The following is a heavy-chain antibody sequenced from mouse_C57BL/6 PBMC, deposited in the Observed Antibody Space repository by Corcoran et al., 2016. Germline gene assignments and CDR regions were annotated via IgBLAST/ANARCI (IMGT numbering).Heavy chain of an antibody. D-gene: IGHD2-3*01. CDR1: GYTFTTYG. Sequence: QIQLVQSGPELKKPGETVKISCKASGYTFTTYGMSWVKQAPGKGLKWMGWINTYSGVPTYADDFKGRFAFSLETSASTAYLQINNLKIEETAKYFCARHYGYYKYYLDYWVQGTTLTVSS. J-gene: IGHJ2*01. V-gene: IGHV9-3*01. CDR2: INTYSGVP. CDR3: ARHYGYYKYYLDY.